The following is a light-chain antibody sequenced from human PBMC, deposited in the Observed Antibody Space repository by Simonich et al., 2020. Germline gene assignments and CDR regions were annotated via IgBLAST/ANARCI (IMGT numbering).Light chain of an antibody. J-gene: IGLJ2*01. V-gene: IGLV2-23*01. CDR1: SSDVGSYNL. CDR3: CSYAGSSTYVV. Sequence: QSALTQPASVSGSPGQSITISCTGTSSDVGSYNLVSGYQQHPGKAPKRMIYEGSKRPSVVSNRFSGSKSGNTASLTISGLQAEDEADYYCCSYAGSSTYVVFGGGTKLTVL. CDR2: EGS.